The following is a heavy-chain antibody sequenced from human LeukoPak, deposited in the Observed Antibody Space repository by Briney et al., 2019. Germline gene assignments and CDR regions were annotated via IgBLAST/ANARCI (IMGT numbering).Heavy chain of an antibody. V-gene: IGHV3-30*03. Sequence: GGPLRFSCAASGFTFSSYSMKWVRQAPGKGLEWVAVISYDGSNKYYADSVKGRFTISRDNSKNTLYLQMNSLRAEDTAVYYCASPGVSGDYWGQGTLVTVSS. CDR3: ASPGVSGDY. D-gene: IGHD1-26*01. CDR1: GFTFSSYS. J-gene: IGHJ4*02. CDR2: ISYDGSNK.